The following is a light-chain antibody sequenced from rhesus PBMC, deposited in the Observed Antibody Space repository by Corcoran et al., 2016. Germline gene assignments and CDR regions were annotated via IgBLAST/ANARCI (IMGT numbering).Light chain of an antibody. CDR3: QQHNSHPLT. Sequence: DILLSQSPSSLSASVGDRVTITSRASQGISSYLNWFQQKPGKVPKLLIYAASSLQSGVPSRFSGSGSGTDFTLTISSLQPEDFAAYYCQQHNSHPLTFGGGTKVELK. CDR2: AAS. CDR1: QGISSY. V-gene: IGKV1-28*03. J-gene: IGKJ4*01.